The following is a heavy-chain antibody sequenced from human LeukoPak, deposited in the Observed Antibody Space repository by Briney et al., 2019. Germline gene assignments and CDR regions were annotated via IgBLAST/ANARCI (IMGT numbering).Heavy chain of an antibody. Sequence: ASVKVSCKASGYIFTNYGISWVRQAPGQGLEWMGWISGYSGNTNYAQSLQGRVTMTTDTSSSTAYMELRSLRSDDTAVYYCARDAEYRNGLFDYWGQGTMVIVSS. CDR3: ARDAEYRNGLFDY. CDR2: ISGYSGNT. CDR1: GYIFTNYG. V-gene: IGHV1-18*01. J-gene: IGHJ4*02. D-gene: IGHD5-24*01.